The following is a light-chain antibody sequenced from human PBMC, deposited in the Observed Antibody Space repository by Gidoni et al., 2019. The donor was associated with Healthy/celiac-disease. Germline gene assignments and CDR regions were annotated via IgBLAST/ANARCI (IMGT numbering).Light chain of an antibody. CDR1: ALPKKS. V-gene: IGLV3-10*01. Sequence: SYELTQPPSGSVSPGQTARITCSGDALPKKSAYWYQQKSGQAPVLVIYEDSKRPSGIPERFSGSSLGTMATLTISGAQLEDEADYYCYSTDSSGNHRVFGGGTKLTVL. J-gene: IGLJ3*02. CDR2: EDS. CDR3: YSTDSSGNHRV.